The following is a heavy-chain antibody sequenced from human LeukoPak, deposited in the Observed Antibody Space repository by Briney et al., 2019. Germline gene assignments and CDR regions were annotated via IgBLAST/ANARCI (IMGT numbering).Heavy chain of an antibody. CDR3: AELGITMIGDV. CDR2: ISSSGSTI. V-gene: IGHV3-48*03. CDR1: GFTFSSYE. J-gene: IGHJ6*04. Sequence: GGSLRLSCAASGFTFSSYEMNWVRQAPGKGLEWVSYISSSGSTIYYADSVKGRFTISRDNAKNSLYLQMNSLRAEDTAVYYCAELGITMIGDVWGKGTTVTISS. D-gene: IGHD3-10*02.